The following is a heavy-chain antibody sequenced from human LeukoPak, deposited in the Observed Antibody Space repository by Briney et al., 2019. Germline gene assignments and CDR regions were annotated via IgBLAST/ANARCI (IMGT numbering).Heavy chain of an antibody. J-gene: IGHJ4*02. Sequence: GGSLRLSCAASGFTFSSYAMSWVRQAPGKGLEWVSAISGSGGSTYYADSVKGRFTISRDNSKNTLYLQMNSLRAEDTAVYYCAKGVESFVVVVAASDYWSQGTLATVSS. V-gene: IGHV3-23*01. CDR2: ISGSGGST. CDR3: AKGVESFVVVVAASDY. CDR1: GFTFSSYA. D-gene: IGHD2-15*01.